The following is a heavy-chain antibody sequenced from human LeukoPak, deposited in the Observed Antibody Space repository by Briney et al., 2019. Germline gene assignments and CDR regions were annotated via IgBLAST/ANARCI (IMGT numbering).Heavy chain of an antibody. Sequence: GASVKVSCKVFGSTLTKLSMHWVRQAPGKGLEWMGGFDPEADETVYAQNFHGRVTVTEDTSSDTTYMELSSLRSDDTAVYYCARSVHLQQWPYQWSPALDYWGQGTLVTVSS. D-gene: IGHD6-19*01. CDR2: FDPEADET. CDR3: ARSVHLQQWPYQWSPALDY. V-gene: IGHV1-24*01. J-gene: IGHJ4*02. CDR1: GSTLTKLS.